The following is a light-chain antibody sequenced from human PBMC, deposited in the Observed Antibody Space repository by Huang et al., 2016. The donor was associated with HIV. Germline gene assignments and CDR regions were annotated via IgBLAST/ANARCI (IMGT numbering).Light chain of an antibody. J-gene: IGKJ2*01. CDR2: KAY. CDR3: QQYNSYPYT. CDR1: QSISSW. Sequence: TITCRASQSISSWLALYQQKPGKAPKLLIYKAYNLQSGVPSRFSGCGSGTEFTLTISSLQPDDFATYYCQQYNSYPYTFGQGTKLDIK. V-gene: IGKV1-5*03.